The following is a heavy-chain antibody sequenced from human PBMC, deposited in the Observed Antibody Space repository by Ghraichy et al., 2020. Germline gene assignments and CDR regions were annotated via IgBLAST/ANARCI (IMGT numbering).Heavy chain of an antibody. Sequence: GGSLRLSCTASGFTFSDHYMSWIRQAPGKGPEWISFSSGSGGYTNYADSVKGRFAISRVNANNSLSLQMDSLRVEDTAVYFCAREDGFPPENYFDNWGRGTLVTVSS. CDR3: AREDGFPPENYFDN. CDR1: GFTFSDHY. CDR2: SSGSGGYT. J-gene: IGHJ4*02. D-gene: IGHD5-24*01. V-gene: IGHV3-11*06.